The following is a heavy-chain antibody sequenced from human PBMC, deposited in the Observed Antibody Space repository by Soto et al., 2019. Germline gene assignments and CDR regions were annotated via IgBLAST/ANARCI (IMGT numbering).Heavy chain of an antibody. CDR2: IWYDGSNK. CDR3: ARPEPYYNDNNGYTS. CDR1: AFTFSSYG. D-gene: IGHD3-22*01. Sequence: GGSLRLSWAASAFTFSSYGMHWVRQAPGKGLEWVAVIWYDGSNKYYADSVKGRFTISRDNSKNTLYLQMNSLRAETTEGDYWARPEPYYNDNNGYTSWDQGTLVTVSS. J-gene: IGHJ5*02. V-gene: IGHV3-33*01.